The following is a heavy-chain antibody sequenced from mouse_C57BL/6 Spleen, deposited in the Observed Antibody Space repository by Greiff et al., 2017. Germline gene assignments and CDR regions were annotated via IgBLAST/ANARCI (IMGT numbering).Heavy chain of an antibody. Sequence: EVHLVESGGGLVKPGGSLKLSCAASGFTFSSYTMSWVRQTPEKRLEWVATISGGGGNTYYPDSVKGRFTISRDNAKNTLYLQMSSLRSEDTALYYCARQGYYGREAMDYWGQGTSVTVSS. CDR2: ISGGGGNT. V-gene: IGHV5-9*01. CDR1: GFTFSSYT. CDR3: ARQGYYGREAMDY. J-gene: IGHJ4*01. D-gene: IGHD1-1*01.